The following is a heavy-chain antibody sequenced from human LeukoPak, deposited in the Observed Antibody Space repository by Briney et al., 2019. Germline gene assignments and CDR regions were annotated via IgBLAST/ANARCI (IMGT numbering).Heavy chain of an antibody. CDR1: GGSISSSNW. J-gene: IGHJ4*02. V-gene: IGHV4-4*02. CDR3: ARGGGWYLPFDY. CDR2: IYHSGST. D-gene: IGHD6-19*01. Sequence: SETLSLTCAVSGGSISSSNWWSWVRQPPGEGLGWIGEIYHSGSTNYNPSLKSRVTISVDKSKNQFSLRLSSVTAADTAVYYCARGGGWYLPFDYWGQGTLVTVSS.